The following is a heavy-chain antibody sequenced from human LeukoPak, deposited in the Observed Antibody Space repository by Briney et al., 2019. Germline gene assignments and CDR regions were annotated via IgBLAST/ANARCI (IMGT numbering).Heavy chain of an antibody. CDR3: ARAFTADTYGYGY. V-gene: IGHV3-48*04. CDR1: GFTFSSYS. CDR2: ISSSSGTT. J-gene: IGHJ4*02. Sequence: GGSLRLSCAASGFTFSSYSMNWVRQAPGKGLEWLSYISSSSGTTYYADSVKGRFTISRDNAKNSLYLQMNSLTAEVTAVYYCARAFTADTYGYGYWGQGTLVTVSS. D-gene: IGHD5-18*01.